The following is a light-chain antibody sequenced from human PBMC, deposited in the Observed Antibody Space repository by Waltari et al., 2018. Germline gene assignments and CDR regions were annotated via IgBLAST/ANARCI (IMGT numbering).Light chain of an antibody. CDR3: QHNYVTPFT. CDR1: DNVNYY. V-gene: IGKV1-39*01. Sequence: EIQMTQSRSSLSASVGERVTITCRASDNVNYYLNLYQQTPRQAPQLLIYKSSTLQSGVPSRFSGSGSATYYTFTISSLQSEDVATYYCQHNYVTPFTFGPGTKLDIK. J-gene: IGKJ3*01. CDR2: KSS.